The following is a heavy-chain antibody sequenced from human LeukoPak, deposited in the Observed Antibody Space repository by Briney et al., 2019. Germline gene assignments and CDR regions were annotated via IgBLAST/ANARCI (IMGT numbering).Heavy chain of an antibody. CDR2: IGTSSTTI. V-gene: IGHV3-48*01. Sequence: GGSLRLSCAASGFTFSSYTLNWVRQPPGKGLEWVSNIGTSSTTIYYADSVKGRFTISRDNAKNSLYLQMNSLRADDTAVYYCARFAAGGSYYYYMDVWGKGTTVTVSS. J-gene: IGHJ6*03. CDR3: ARFAAGGSYYYYMDV. CDR1: GFTFSSYT. D-gene: IGHD6-25*01.